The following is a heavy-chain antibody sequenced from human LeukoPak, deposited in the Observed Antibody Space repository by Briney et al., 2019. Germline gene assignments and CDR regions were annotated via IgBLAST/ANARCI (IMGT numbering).Heavy chain of an antibody. CDR3: ARDWGTGGTYYDCVWGSYRYYFDY. Sequence: ASVKVSCKASGYTFTSYGISWVRQAPGQGLEWMGWISAYNGNTNYAQKLQGRVTMTTDTSTSTAYMELRSLRSDDTVVYYCARDWGTGGTYYDCVWGSYRYYFDYWGQGTLVTVSS. CDR2: ISAYNGNT. V-gene: IGHV1-18*01. CDR1: GYTFTSYG. J-gene: IGHJ4*02. D-gene: IGHD3-16*02.